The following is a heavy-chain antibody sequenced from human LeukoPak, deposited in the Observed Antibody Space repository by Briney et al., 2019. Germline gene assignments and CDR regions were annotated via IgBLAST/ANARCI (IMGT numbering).Heavy chain of an antibody. J-gene: IGHJ5*02. CDR3: ARGPSITIFGVVIIGDPSYNWFVP. V-gene: IGHV1-18*01. CDR1: GYTFTSYG. Sequence: ASVKVSCKASGYTFTSYGISWVRQAPGQGLEWMGWISAYNGNTNYAQKLQGRVTMTTDTSTSTAYMELRSLRSDDTAVYYCARGPSITIFGVVIIGDPSYNWFVPWGQGTLVTVSS. D-gene: IGHD3-3*01. CDR2: ISAYNGNT.